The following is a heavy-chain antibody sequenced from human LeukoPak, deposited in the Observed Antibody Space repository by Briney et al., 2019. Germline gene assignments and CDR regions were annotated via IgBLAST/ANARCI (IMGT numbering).Heavy chain of an antibody. CDR3: AKDRLGAVLYFDC. CDR2: IGRSASAI. V-gene: IGHV3-11*01. D-gene: IGHD1-26*01. CDR1: GFTLSDYY. Sequence: GGSLRLSCAASGFTLSDYYMSWVRQAPGKGLEWVSYIGRSASAIYYADSMKGRFTISRDNSKYTLYLQINSLGAEDTAVYYCAKDRLGAVLYFDCWGQGTLVTVSS. J-gene: IGHJ4*02.